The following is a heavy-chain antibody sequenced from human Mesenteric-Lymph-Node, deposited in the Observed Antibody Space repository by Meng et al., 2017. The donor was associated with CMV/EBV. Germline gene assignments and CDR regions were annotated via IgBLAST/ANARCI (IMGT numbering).Heavy chain of an antibody. CDR1: GFSFSSYG. Sequence: LSVAASGFSFSSYGMQWVRQAPGKGLEWVAVIWYDGSNKDYVDSVKGRFTVSRDNSKNTLYLQMNSLRAEDTAVYYCARVGASFALDHWGQGTLVTVSS. D-gene: IGHD1-26*01. CDR3: ARVGASFALDH. V-gene: IGHV3-33*01. CDR2: IWYDGSNK. J-gene: IGHJ5*02.